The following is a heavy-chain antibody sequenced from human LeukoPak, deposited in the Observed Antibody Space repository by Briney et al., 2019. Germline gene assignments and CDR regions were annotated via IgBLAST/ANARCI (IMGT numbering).Heavy chain of an antibody. CDR1: GYTFTGYY. V-gene: IGHV1-2*02. CDR3: ASGTTVKYPLDY. D-gene: IGHD4-11*01. Sequence: GASVKVSCKASGYTFTGYYMHWVRQAPGQGLEWMGWINPNSGGTNYAQKFQGRVTMTRDTSISTAYMELSSLRSEDTALYYCASGTTVKYPLDYWGQGTPVTVSS. CDR2: INPNSGGT. J-gene: IGHJ4*02.